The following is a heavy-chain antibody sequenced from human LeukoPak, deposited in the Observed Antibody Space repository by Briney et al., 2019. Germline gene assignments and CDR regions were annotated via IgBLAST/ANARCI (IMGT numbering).Heavy chain of an antibody. CDR1: GFTFSSYS. V-gene: IGHV3-21*01. Sequence: GGSLRLSCAASGFTFSSYSMNWVRQAPGKGLEWVSSISSSSSYIYYADSVKGRFTISRGNAKNSLYLQMNSLRAEDTAVYYCASFQVVAATPYYYYYGMDVWGQGTTVTVSS. J-gene: IGHJ6*02. CDR3: ASFQVVAATPYYYYYGMDV. CDR2: ISSSSSYI. D-gene: IGHD2-15*01.